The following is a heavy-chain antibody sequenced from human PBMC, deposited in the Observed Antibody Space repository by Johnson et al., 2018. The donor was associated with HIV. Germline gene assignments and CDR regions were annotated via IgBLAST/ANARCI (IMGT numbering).Heavy chain of an antibody. J-gene: IGHJ3*02. V-gene: IGHV3-7*01. CDR2: IKQDGSEK. Sequence: MHLVESGGGLVQPGGSLRLSCAASGFTFSSYWMSWVRQAPGKGLEWVANIKQDGSEKYYVDSVKGRFTIYRDNAKNSLYLQMNSLRPEDTAVYYCAKDPSPWLLGNDAFDIWGQGTMVTVSS. CDR1: GFTFSSYW. CDR3: AKDPSPWLLGNDAFDI. D-gene: IGHD3-22*01.